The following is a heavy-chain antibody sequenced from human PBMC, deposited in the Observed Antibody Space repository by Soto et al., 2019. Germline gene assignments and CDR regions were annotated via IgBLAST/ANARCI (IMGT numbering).Heavy chain of an antibody. CDR2: IYWADDK. Sequence: QITLKESGPPLVKPTQPLTLTCTFSGFSLSTSGVGVGWIRQPPGKALEWLALIYWADDKRYSPPLTSRLPITKDNSKNQVVLTMTNMDPVDTATYYGAHSWVPIRDGYNYAWYFDLWVGGTLVTVSS. CDR3: AHSWVPIRDGYNYAWYFDL. J-gene: IGHJ2*01. CDR1: GFSLSTSGVG. D-gene: IGHD5-12*01. V-gene: IGHV2-5*02.